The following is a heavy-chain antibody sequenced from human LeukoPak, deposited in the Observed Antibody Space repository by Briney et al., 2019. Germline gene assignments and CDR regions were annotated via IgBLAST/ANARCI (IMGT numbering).Heavy chain of an antibody. CDR2: INHSGST. CDR3: ATSYYYGSGSYYKIDY. D-gene: IGHD3-10*01. V-gene: IGHV4-34*01. CDR1: GGSFSGYY. J-gene: IGHJ4*02. Sequence: SETLSLTCAVYGGSFSGYYWSWIRQPPGKGLEWIGEINHSGSTNYNPSLKSRVTISVDTSKNQFSLKLSSVTAADTAVYYCATSYYYGSGSYYKIDYWGQGTLVTVSS.